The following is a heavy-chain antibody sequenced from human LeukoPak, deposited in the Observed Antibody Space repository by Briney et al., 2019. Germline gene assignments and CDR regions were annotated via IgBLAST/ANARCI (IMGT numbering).Heavy chain of an antibody. CDR3: ARGDLLGGQGSDYYYSMDV. Sequence: GGSLRLSCAASRFTFSSYEVNWVRHAPGKGLERVSYISNSGSTIYYADSVKGRFTISRDNAKNSLFLQMNSLRAEDTAVYYCARGDLLGGQGSDYYYSMDVWGKGTTVTISS. CDR2: ISNSGSTI. CDR1: RFTFSSYE. V-gene: IGHV3-48*03. J-gene: IGHJ6*03. D-gene: IGHD2-15*01.